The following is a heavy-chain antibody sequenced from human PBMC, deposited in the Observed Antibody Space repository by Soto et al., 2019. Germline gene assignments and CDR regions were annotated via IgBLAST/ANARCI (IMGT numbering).Heavy chain of an antibody. J-gene: IGHJ4*02. CDR3: TRRRDWTAVDPLDS. CDR1: GFAFSDSA. Sequence: EVQLVESGGGLVQPGGSLKLSCAASGFAFSDSAMHWVRQASGKGLEWIGRVRGKRGNDGTAYAASVKGRFTISRDDSKTTTYLQMNSLKIEDTAGYYCTRRRDWTAVDPLDSWGQGTLVTVSS. D-gene: IGHD5-18*01. CDR2: VRGKRGNDGT. V-gene: IGHV3-73*02.